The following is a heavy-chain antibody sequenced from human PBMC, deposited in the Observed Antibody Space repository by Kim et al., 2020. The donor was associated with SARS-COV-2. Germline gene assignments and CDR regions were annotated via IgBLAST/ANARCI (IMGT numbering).Heavy chain of an antibody. J-gene: IGHJ4*02. V-gene: IGHV4-61*01. D-gene: IGHD2-2*01. Sequence: SETLSLTCTVSGASISSASYFWSWIRQPPGKALEYIGYIYYSGSTDYNPSLKSRVTISLDTSKNQFSLNLRSVTAADTAVYYCTRIDHSSLPQWGQGTLVTVSS. CDR3: TRIDHSSLPQ. CDR1: GASISSASYF. CDR2: IYYSGST.